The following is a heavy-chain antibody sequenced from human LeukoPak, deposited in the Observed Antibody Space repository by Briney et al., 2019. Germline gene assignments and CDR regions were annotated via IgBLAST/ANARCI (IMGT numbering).Heavy chain of an antibody. CDR2: ISYDGSNK. Sequence: PGGSLRLSCAAPGFTFSSYAMHWVRQAPGKGLEWVAVISYDGSNKYYADSVKGRFTISRDNSKNTLYLQMNSLRAEDTAVYYCASPLVPAAMHQHDGVDYWGQGTLVTVSS. J-gene: IGHJ4*02. CDR3: ASPLVPAAMHQHDGVDY. D-gene: IGHD2-2*01. CDR1: GFTFSSYA. V-gene: IGHV3-30-3*01.